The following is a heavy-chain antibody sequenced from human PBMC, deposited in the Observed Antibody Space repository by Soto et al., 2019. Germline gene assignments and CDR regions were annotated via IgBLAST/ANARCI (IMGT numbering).Heavy chain of an antibody. CDR2: IYYSGST. CDR1: GGNISSGGYY. V-gene: IGHV4-31*03. Sequence: SETLSLTCTVSGGNISSGGYYLSWIRQHPGKGLEWIGYIYYSGSTYYNPSLKSRVTISVDTSKNQFSLKLSSVTAADTAVYYCARGHDHGPFDYWGQGTLVTVSS. CDR3: ARGHDHGPFDY. D-gene: IGHD4-17*01. J-gene: IGHJ4*02.